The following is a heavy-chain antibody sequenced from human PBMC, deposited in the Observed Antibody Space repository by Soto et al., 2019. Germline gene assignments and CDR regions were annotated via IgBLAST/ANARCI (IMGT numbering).Heavy chain of an antibody. Sequence: SGAEVKKPGSSVKVSCKASGDTYRNYAFTWVRQAPGQGLEWMGTIIPLFSTRYAQKFQGRVTMTADESTSTVYMDLSSLKSDDTAVYYCARDPGIAVVGRGTSFEHWGQGTLVTVSS. CDR1: GDTYRNYA. V-gene: IGHV1-69*15. CDR3: ARDPGIAVVGRGTSFEH. CDR2: IIPLFST. J-gene: IGHJ4*02. D-gene: IGHD6-19*01.